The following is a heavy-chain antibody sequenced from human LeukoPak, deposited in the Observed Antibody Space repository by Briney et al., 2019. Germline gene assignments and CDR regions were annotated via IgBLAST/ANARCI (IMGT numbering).Heavy chain of an antibody. CDR3: AKSLYSYGAGTYYMDV. Sequence: SGGSLRLSCAASGFTFSSYAMHWVRQAPGKGLEWVAVIPYDGSNKYYADSVKGRFTISRDNAKTTLYLQMSSLRVEDTAVYFCAKSLYSYGAGTYYMDVWGKGTTVTVSS. V-gene: IGHV3-30-3*01. CDR2: IPYDGSNK. J-gene: IGHJ6*03. D-gene: IGHD3-10*01. CDR1: GFTFSSYA.